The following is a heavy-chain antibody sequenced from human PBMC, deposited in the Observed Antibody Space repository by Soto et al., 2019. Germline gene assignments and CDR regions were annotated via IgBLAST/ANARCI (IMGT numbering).Heavy chain of an antibody. Sequence: PSETLSLTCSVSGGSISSYYWTWIRQPPGKGLEWIGYVHNSGSTNYNPSLKSRVTISVDTSKNQFSLKLSSVTAADTAVYYCARGRFYYGSGSYYRRWFDPWGQGTLVTVSS. CDR2: VHNSGST. J-gene: IGHJ5*02. CDR1: GGSISSYY. D-gene: IGHD3-10*01. V-gene: IGHV4-59*12. CDR3: ARGRFYYGSGSYYRRWFDP.